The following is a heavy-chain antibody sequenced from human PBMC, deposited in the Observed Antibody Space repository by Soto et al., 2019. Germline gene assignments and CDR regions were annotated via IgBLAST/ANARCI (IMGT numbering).Heavy chain of an antibody. D-gene: IGHD4-17*01. CDR2: IYHSGST. CDR3: ARGPYYGDYVNAFDI. Sequence: LSLTCAVSGGSISSGGYSWSWIRQPPGKGLEWIGYIYHSGSTYYNPSLKSRVTISVDRSKNQFSLKLSSVTAADTAVYYCARGPYYGDYVNAFDIWGQGTMVTVS. J-gene: IGHJ3*02. V-gene: IGHV4-30-2*01. CDR1: GGSISSGGYS.